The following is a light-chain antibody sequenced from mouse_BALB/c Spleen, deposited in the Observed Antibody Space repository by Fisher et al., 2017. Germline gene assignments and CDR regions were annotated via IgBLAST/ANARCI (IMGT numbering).Light chain of an antibody. Sequence: IVLTQTPALMSASPGEKVTMTCSASSSVSYMYWYQQKPGTSPKLWIYSTSNLASGVPARFSGSGSGTSYSLTISRMEAEDAATYYCQQRSSYPPTFGGGTKLEIK. CDR3: QQRSSYPPT. J-gene: IGKJ2*01. V-gene: IGKV4-57*01. CDR2: STS. CDR1: SSVSY.